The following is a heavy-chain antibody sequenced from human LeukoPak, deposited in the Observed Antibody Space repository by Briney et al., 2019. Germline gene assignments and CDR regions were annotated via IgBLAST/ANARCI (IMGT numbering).Heavy chain of an antibody. CDR3: ARGYCSGGSCFYGMGV. CDR2: IWYDGSNK. V-gene: IGHV3-33*01. CDR1: GFTFSNYG. D-gene: IGHD2-15*01. Sequence: PGGSLRLSCAASGFTFSNYGMHWVRQTPGKGLEWVAVIWYDGSNKYYADSVQGRFTISRDNSKNMLYLQINSLRAEDTAVYYCARGYCSGGSCFYGMGVWGKGTTVTVSS. J-gene: IGHJ6*04.